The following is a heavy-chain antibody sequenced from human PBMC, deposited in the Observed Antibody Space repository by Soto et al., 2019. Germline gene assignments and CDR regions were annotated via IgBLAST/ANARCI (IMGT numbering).Heavy chain of an antibody. CDR2: ISAYNGNT. CDR3: ARVWDIVVVPAAMETNWFDP. CDR1: GYTFTSCG. Sequence: ASVKVSCKASGYTFTSCGISWVRQAPGQGLEWMGWISAYNGNTNYAQKLQGRVTMTTDTSTSTAYMELRSLRSDDTAVYYCARVWDIVVVPAAMETNWFDPWGQGTLVTV. D-gene: IGHD2-2*01. J-gene: IGHJ5*02. V-gene: IGHV1-18*01.